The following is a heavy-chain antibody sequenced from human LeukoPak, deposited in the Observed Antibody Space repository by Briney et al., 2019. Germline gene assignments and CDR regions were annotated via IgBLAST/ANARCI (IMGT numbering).Heavy chain of an antibody. Sequence: GGSLRLSCAASGFTFSSYWMHWVRQAPGKGLVWVSRINTDGSKTNYADSVTGRFTISRDNAKDTLYLQTNSLRAEDTAVYYCARDLTSSSLDYWGQGTLVTVSS. J-gene: IGHJ4*02. V-gene: IGHV3-74*01. D-gene: IGHD6-6*01. CDR3: ARDLTSSSLDY. CDR1: GFTFSSYW. CDR2: INTDGSKT.